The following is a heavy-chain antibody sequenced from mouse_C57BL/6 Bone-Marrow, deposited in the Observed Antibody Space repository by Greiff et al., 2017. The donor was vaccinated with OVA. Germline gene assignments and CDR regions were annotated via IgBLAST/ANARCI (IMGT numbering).Heavy chain of an antibody. CDR3: TLGYFDY. Sequence: DVKVVESGEGLVKPGGSLKLSCAASGFTFSSYAMSWVRQTPEKRLEWVAYISSGGDYIYYADTVKGRFTISRDNARNTLYLQMSSLKSEDTAMYYCTLGYFDYWGQGTTLTVSS. V-gene: IGHV5-9-1*02. CDR1: GFTFSSYA. J-gene: IGHJ2*01. D-gene: IGHD3-3*01. CDR2: ISSGGDYI.